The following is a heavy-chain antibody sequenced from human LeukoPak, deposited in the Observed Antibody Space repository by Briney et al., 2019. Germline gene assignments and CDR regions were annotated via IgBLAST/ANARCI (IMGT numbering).Heavy chain of an antibody. J-gene: IGHJ2*01. CDR3: ARGVDL. CDR2: ITHSGSP. Sequence: PSETLSLTCGVSSGSLSCYYWRWIRQPPGGGLEWLGEITHSGSPNYNPSLKSRVTISGDTSKKQFSLNLKSVTAADTGVYYCARGVDLWGRGTPVTVSS. V-gene: IGHV4-34*01. CDR1: SGSLSCYY.